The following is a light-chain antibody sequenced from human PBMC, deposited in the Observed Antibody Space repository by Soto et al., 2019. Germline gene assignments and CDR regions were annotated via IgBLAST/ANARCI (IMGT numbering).Light chain of an antibody. CDR2: GAS. CDR1: QSVSTK. V-gene: IGKV3-15*01. Sequence: EIVMTQSPATLSVSPGDRATLSCRTSQSVSTKLAWYQQKPGQSPRLLIHGASSRATGIPARFSGSGSGTEFTLTISSLQSEDFAVYYCQQYDNGHRTFGQGTKVDIK. CDR3: QQYDNGHRT. J-gene: IGKJ1*01.